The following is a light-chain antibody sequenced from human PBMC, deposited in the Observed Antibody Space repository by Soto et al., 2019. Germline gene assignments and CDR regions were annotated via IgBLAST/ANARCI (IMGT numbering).Light chain of an antibody. CDR1: SSDVGAHNF. V-gene: IGLV2-14*01. J-gene: IGLJ1*01. Sequence: QSVLAQPASVSGSPGQAITISCSGSSSDVGAHNFVSWYQHHPGKAPKLMIYEVSNRPSGVSNRFSGSKSGNTASLTISGLQAEDEADYYCNSYTSSNNYVFGSGKKVTVL. CDR2: EVS. CDR3: NSYTSSNNYV.